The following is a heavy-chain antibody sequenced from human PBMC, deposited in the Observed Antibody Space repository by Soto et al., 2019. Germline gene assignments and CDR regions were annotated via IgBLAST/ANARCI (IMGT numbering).Heavy chain of an antibody. Sequence: PSETLSLTCAVYGGSFSGYYWSWIRQPPGKGLEWIGEINHSGSTNYNPSLKSRVTISVDTSKNQFSLKLSSVTAADTAVYYCARFEYSSSSRSFDIWGQGTMVTVSS. CDR3: ARFEYSSSSRSFDI. V-gene: IGHV4-34*01. CDR2: INHSGST. CDR1: GGSFSGYY. J-gene: IGHJ3*02. D-gene: IGHD6-6*01.